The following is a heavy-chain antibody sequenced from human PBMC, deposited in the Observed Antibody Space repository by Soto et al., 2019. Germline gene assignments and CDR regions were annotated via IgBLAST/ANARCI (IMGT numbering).Heavy chain of an antibody. CDR3: ANPPRY. J-gene: IGHJ4*02. V-gene: IGHV1-69*02. Sequence: QVQLVQSGAEVQKPGSSVKVSCKASGGTFSSYTISWVRQAPGQGLEWMGRIIPISGIANHAQKFQGRVTITADKSTGTGYMELSSLRSEDTAVYYCANPPRYWGQGTLVTVSS. CDR2: IIPISGIA. CDR1: GGTFSSYT.